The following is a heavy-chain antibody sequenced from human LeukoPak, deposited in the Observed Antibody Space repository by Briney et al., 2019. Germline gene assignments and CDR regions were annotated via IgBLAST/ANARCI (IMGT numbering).Heavy chain of an antibody. J-gene: IGHJ4*02. CDR2: IWSDGSNK. D-gene: IGHD2-8*01. CDR3: AREVNGAYYFDY. CDR1: GXTFSSYA. V-gene: IGHV3-33*01. Sequence: GGSLRLSCAASGXTFSSYAMDWVRQAPGKGLEWVAVIWSDGSNKYYADSVEGRFTISRDNSKNTLHLQMDSLRAEDTAVYYCAREVNGAYYFDYWGQGTLVTVSS.